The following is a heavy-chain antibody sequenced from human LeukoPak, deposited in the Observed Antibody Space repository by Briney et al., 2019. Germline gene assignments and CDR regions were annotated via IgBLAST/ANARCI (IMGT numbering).Heavy chain of an antibody. D-gene: IGHD4-17*01. Sequence: GGSLRLSCAASGFTVSRNSMNWVRQAPGKGLEWVSYISSSGSTIYYADSVKGRFTISRDNAKNSLYLQMNSLRAEDTAVYYCARETPRDYGDPFDYWGQGTLVTVSS. CDR3: ARETPRDYGDPFDY. V-gene: IGHV3-48*03. J-gene: IGHJ4*02. CDR2: ISSSGSTI. CDR1: GFTVSRNS.